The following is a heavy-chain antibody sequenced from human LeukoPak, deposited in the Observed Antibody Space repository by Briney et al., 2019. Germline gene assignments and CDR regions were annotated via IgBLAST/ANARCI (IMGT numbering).Heavy chain of an antibody. V-gene: IGHV4-39*01. CDR2: IYYSGST. CDR3: ATTTRSYYYYYYGMDA. D-gene: IGHD1-26*01. Sequence: PSETLSLTCTVSGGSISSSSYYWGWIRQPPGKGLEWIGSIYYSGSTYYNPSLKSRVTISVDTSKNQFSLKLSSVTAADTAVYYCATTTRSYYYYYYGMDAWGQGTTVTVSS. CDR1: GGSISSSSYY. J-gene: IGHJ6*02.